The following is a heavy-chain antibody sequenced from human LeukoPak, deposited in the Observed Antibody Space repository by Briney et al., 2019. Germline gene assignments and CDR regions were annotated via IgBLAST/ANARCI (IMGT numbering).Heavy chain of an antibody. Sequence: GGSLRLSCAASGFTFSSYAMSWVRQAPGKGLEWVSAISGSGGSTYYADSVKGRFTISRDNSKNTLYLQMNSLRAEDTAVYYCARGLSDSSGWYILGYWGQGTLVTVSS. CDR2: ISGSGGST. D-gene: IGHD6-19*01. V-gene: IGHV3-23*01. J-gene: IGHJ4*02. CDR3: ARGLSDSSGWYILGY. CDR1: GFTFSSYA.